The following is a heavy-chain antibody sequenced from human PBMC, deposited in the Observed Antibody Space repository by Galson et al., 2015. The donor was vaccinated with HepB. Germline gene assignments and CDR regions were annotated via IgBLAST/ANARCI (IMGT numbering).Heavy chain of an antibody. J-gene: IGHJ4*02. Sequence: SLRLSCAASTFIFSTYSMNWVRQAPGKGLEWISYIGSRSTTIYYADSVKGRFTISRDNAKNSLYLQMNSLRAADTAVYYCVFLRGNDLKPLDYWGQGTLVTVSS. CDR3: VFLRGNDLKPLDY. D-gene: IGHD5-12*01. CDR1: TFIFSTYS. V-gene: IGHV3-48*04. CDR2: IGSRSTTI.